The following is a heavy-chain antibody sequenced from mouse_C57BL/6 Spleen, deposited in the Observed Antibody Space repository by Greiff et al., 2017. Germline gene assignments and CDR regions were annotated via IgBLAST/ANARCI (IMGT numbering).Heavy chain of an antibody. D-gene: IGHD1-1*01. V-gene: IGHV14-4*01. CDR3: TTWEATVYAMDY. CDR2: IDPENGDT. J-gene: IGHJ4*01. CDR1: GFNIKDDY. Sequence: EVKLQESGAELVRPGASVKLSCTASGFNIKDDYMHWVKQRPEQGLEWIGWIDPENGDTEYASKFQGKATITADTSSNTAYLQLSSLTSEDTAVYYRTTWEATVYAMDYWGQGTSVTVSS.